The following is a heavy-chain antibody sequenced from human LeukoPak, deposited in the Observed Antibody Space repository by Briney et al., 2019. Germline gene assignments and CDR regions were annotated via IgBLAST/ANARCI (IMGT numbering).Heavy chain of an antibody. CDR2: IYYSGST. Sequence: SETLSLTCTVSGGSIRYYYWSWIREPPGKGLEWVGYIYYSGSTKYNPSLRSRVTISVDTSKNQFSLKLSSVTAADTAVYYCTRGGDAWYAFDIWGQGRMVTVSS. D-gene: IGHD2-8*01. J-gene: IGHJ3*02. CDR3: TRGGDAWYAFDI. CDR1: GGSIRYYY. V-gene: IGHV4-59*01.